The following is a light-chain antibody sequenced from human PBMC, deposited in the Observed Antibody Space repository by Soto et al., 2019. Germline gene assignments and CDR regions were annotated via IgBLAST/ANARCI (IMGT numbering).Light chain of an antibody. Sequence: EVVLTQSPATPSLSPGERATLSFRASQSVSSYLAWYQQKPGQAPRLLIYDASNRATGIPARFSGSGSGTDFTLTISSLQSEDFAVYYCQQYNNWPPKTFGQATKV. J-gene: IGKJ1*01. CDR3: QQYNNWPPKT. CDR1: QSVSSY. CDR2: DAS. V-gene: IGKV3-11*01.